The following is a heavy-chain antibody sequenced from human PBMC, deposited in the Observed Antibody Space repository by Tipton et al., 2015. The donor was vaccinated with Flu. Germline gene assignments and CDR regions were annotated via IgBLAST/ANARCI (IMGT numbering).Heavy chain of an antibody. J-gene: IGHJ4*02. D-gene: IGHD3-22*01. CDR1: GGSFSGYY. CDR3: ARRGIVVVITYDY. V-gene: IGHV4-34*01. CDR2: INHSGST. Sequence: LRLSCAVYGGSFSGYYWSWIRQPPGKGLEWIGEINHSGSTNYNPSLKSRVTISVGTSKNQFSLKLSSVTAADTAVYYCARRGIVVVITYDYWSQGTLVTVSS.